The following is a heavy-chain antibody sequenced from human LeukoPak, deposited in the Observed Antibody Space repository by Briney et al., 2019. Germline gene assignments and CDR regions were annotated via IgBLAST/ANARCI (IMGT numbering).Heavy chain of an antibody. J-gene: IGHJ4*02. CDR1: GGSISSYY. CDR2: IYYSGYT. CDR3: ARHHTIQTGTGVFDY. Sequence: SETLSLTCTVSGGSISSYYWSWIRQPPGKGLEWIGYIYYSGYTNYNPSLKSRVTISVDTPKNQFSLMLSSVTAADTAMYYCARHHTIQTGTGVFDYWGQGTLVTVSS. V-gene: IGHV4-59*08. D-gene: IGHD1/OR15-1a*01.